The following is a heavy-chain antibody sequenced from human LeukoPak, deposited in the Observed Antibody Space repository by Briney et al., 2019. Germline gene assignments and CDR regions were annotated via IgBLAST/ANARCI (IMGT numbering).Heavy chain of an antibody. D-gene: IGHD3-22*01. J-gene: IGHJ4*02. V-gene: IGHV3-23*01. CDR3: ASDRSLIASLYYFDN. CDR1: GFTFSSYA. CDR2: ISGSGGST. Sequence: GGSLRLSCAASGFTFSSYAMSWVRQAPGKGLEWVSAISGSGGSTYYADSVKGRSTISRDNSKNTLYLQMNSLRAEDTAVYYCASDRSLIASLYYFDNWGQGTLVTVSS.